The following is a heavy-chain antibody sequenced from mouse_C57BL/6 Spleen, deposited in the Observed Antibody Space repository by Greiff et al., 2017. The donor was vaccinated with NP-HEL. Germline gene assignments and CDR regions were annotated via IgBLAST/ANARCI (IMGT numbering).Heavy chain of an antibody. Sequence: EVKLVESGPELVKPGASVKISCKASGYSFTDYNMNWVKQSNGKSLEWIGVINPNYGTTSYNQKFKGKATLTVDQSSSTAYMQLNSLTSEDSAVYSWVGGSTPYYFDYWGQGTTLTVSS. CDR3: VGGSTPYYFDY. CDR2: INPNYGTT. CDR1: GYSFTDYN. V-gene: IGHV1-39*01. J-gene: IGHJ2*01. D-gene: IGHD1-1*01.